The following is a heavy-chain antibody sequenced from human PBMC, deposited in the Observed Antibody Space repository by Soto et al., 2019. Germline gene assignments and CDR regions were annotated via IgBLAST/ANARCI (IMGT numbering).Heavy chain of an antibody. CDR3: AKDPSYYDFWSGPGGWFDP. Sequence: PGGSLRLSCAASGFAFSSYAMSWVRQAPGKGLEWVSSISGSSESTYYADSVKGRFTISRDSSKKTLYLQLNSLRAEDTALYYCAKDPSYYDFWSGPGGWFDPWGQGTLVTVSS. J-gene: IGHJ5*02. CDR2: ISGSSEST. CDR1: GFAFSSYA. V-gene: IGHV3-23*01. D-gene: IGHD3-3*01.